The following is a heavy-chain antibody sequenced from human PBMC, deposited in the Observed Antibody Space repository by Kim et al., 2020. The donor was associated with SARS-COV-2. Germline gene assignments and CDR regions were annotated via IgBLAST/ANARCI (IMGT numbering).Heavy chain of an antibody. CDR3: AKDRGAVAGSFDY. CDR1: GFTFSSYA. V-gene: IGHV3-23*03. D-gene: IGHD6-19*01. J-gene: IGHJ4*02. Sequence: GGSLRLSCAASGFTFSSYAMSWVRQAPGKGLEWVSVIYSGGSSTYYADSVKGRFTISRDNSKNTLYLQMNSLRAEDTAVYYCAKDRGAVAGSFDYWGQGTLVTVSS. CDR2: IYSGGSST.